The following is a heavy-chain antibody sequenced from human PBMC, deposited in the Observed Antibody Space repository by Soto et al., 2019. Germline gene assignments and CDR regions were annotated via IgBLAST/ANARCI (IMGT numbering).Heavy chain of an antibody. V-gene: IGHV3-30-3*01. CDR2: ISYDGSNT. Sequence: GGSLRLSCAASGFTFSNYAMHWVRQAPGKGLELVAVISYDGSNTYYANSVKGRFIISRDNSKYTLYLQMNSLRAEDTAVFYCAKDPYRSSWNHFFYWGQGTLVTVSS. CDR1: GFTFSNYA. J-gene: IGHJ4*02. CDR3: AKDPYRSSWNHFFY. D-gene: IGHD6-13*01.